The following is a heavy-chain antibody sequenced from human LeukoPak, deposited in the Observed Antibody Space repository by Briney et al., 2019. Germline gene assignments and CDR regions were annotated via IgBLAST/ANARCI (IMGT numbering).Heavy chain of an antibody. CDR3: AGGNRYCTGTSCYSIDY. CDR2: INPNSGVT. J-gene: IGHJ4*02. CDR1: GDTFTDYY. V-gene: IGHV1-2*07. Sequence: GASVKVSCKASGDTFTDYYIHWVRRAPGQGLEWMGWINPNSGVTNYAHKFQGRVTMTRDTSISTAYMELRSLRSDDTAVYYCAGGNRYCTGTSCYSIDYWGQGTLVTVSS. D-gene: IGHD2-2*01.